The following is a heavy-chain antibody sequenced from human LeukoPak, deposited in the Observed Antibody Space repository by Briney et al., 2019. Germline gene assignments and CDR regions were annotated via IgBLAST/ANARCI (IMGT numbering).Heavy chain of an antibody. D-gene: IGHD6-19*01. Sequence: SETLSLTYTVSGGSISSSSYYWGWIRQPPGKGLEWIGSIYYSGSTYYNPSLKSRVTISVDTSKNQFSLKLSSVTAADTAVYYCAREVGGVAGSVDYWGQGTLVTVSS. V-gene: IGHV4-39*07. J-gene: IGHJ4*02. CDR2: IYYSGST. CDR1: GGSISSSSYY. CDR3: AREVGGVAGSVDY.